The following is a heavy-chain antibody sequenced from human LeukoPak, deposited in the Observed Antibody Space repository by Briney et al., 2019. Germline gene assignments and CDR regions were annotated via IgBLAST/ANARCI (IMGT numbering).Heavy chain of an antibody. D-gene: IGHD1-26*01. CDR2: IYSGGST. Sequence: GGSLRLSCAASGFTFSSYAMSWVRQAPGKGLEWVSIIYSGGSTFYADSVKGRFTISRDNSKNTLYLQMNSLRAEDTAVYYCARGGSYLSAFDIWGQGTMVTVSS. CDR1: GFTFSSYA. CDR3: ARGGSYLSAFDI. V-gene: IGHV3-53*01. J-gene: IGHJ3*02.